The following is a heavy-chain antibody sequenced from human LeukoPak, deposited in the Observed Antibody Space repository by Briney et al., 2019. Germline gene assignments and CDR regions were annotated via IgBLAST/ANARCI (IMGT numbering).Heavy chain of an antibody. CDR3: AQAGYSSSWYGPSAFDI. J-gene: IGHJ3*02. V-gene: IGHV3-23*01. CDR1: GFTFSSYA. Sequence: GGSLRLSCAASGFTFSSYAMSWVRQAPGKGLEWVSAISGSGGSTYYADSVKGRFTISGDNSKNTLYLQMNSLRAEDTAVYYCAQAGYSSSWYGPSAFDIWGQGTMVTVSS. D-gene: IGHD6-13*01. CDR2: ISGSGGST.